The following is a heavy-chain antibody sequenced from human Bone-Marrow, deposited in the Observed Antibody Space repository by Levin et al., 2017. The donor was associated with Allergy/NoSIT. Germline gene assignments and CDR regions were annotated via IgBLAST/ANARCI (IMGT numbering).Heavy chain of an antibody. J-gene: IGHJ3*02. D-gene: IGHD5-12*01. V-gene: IGHV4-39*01. CDR1: GGSISISNYY. Sequence: PSETLSLTCTVSGGSISISNYYWGLMRQSPGKGLEWIASVYYSGTTYYNPSLQSRVTISADTSKNQFSLKMSSVTAADTAVYHCVRSGYSRAIDIWGQGTKVTVSS. CDR3: VRSGYSRAIDI. CDR2: VYYSGTT.